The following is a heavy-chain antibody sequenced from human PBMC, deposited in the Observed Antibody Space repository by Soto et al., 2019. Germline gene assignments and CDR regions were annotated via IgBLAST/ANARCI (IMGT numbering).Heavy chain of an antibody. D-gene: IGHD2-2*03. J-gene: IGHJ5*02. CDR1: GGSISSAGYY. V-gene: IGHV4-31*03. CDR2: IYYSGST. CDR3: ARVSGYCSSTSCYEFAH. Sequence: QVQLQESGPGLVKPSQTLSLTCTVSGGSISSAGYYWSWIRQHPGKGLEWIGYIYYSGSTYYNPSLKSRVTISVDTSKNQFSLKLSSVTAADTAVYYCARVSGYCSSTSCYEFAHWGQGTLVTVSS.